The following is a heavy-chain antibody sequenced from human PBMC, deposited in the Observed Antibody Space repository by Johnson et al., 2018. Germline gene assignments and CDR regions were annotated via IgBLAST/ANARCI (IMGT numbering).Heavy chain of an antibody. CDR2: ISSSGSYI. CDR1: GFTFSSYS. J-gene: IGHJ3*02. Sequence: VQLVESGGGLVKPGGSLRLSCAASGFTFSSYSMNWVRQAPGKGLEWVSSISSSGSYIYYADSVKGRFTISRDNAKNSLYLQMNSLRAEDTAVYYCAKETRRGDSYGPQPGDAFDIWGQGTMVTVSS. CDR3: AKETRRGDSYGPQPGDAFDI. D-gene: IGHD5-18*01. V-gene: IGHV3-21*04.